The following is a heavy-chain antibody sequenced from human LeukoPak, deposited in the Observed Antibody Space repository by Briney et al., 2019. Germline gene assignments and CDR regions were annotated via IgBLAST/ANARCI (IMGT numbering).Heavy chain of an antibody. D-gene: IGHD3-3*01. V-gene: IGHV1-69*06. Sequence: GASVKVSCKASGGTFSSYAISWVRQAPGQGLEWMGRIIPIFGTANYAQKFQGRVTITADKSTSTAYMELSSLRSEDTAVYYCARSLRFLEWLYNAFDIWGQGTMVTVSS. J-gene: IGHJ3*02. CDR2: IIPIFGTA. CDR3: ARSLRFLEWLYNAFDI. CDR1: GGTFSSYA.